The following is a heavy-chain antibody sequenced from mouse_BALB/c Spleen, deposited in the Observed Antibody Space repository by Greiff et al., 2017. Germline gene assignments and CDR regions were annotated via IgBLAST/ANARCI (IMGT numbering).Heavy chain of an antibody. V-gene: IGHV1-87*01. D-gene: IGHD1-1*01. CDR2: IYPGDGDT. CDR3: ASYGSSYRYYFDY. CDR1: GYTFTSYW. J-gene: IGHJ2*01. Sequence: QVQLQQSGAELARPGASVKLSCKASGYTFTSYWMQWVKQRPGQGLEWIGAIYPGDGDTRYTQKFKGKATLTADKSSSTAYMQLSSLASEDSAVYYCASYGSSYRYYFDYWGQGTTLTVSS.